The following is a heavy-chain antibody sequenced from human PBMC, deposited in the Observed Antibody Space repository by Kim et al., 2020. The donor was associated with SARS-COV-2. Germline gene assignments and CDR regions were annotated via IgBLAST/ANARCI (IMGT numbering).Heavy chain of an antibody. J-gene: IGHJ4*02. CDR3: ARGLRRFGASPPYY. Sequence: SETLSLTCAVYGGSFSGYYWSWIRQPPGKGLEWIGEINHSGSTNYNPSLKSRVTISVDTSKNQFSLKLSSVTAADTAVYYCARGLRRFGASPPYYWGQGTLVTVSS. CDR1: GGSFSGYY. V-gene: IGHV4-34*01. D-gene: IGHD3-10*01. CDR2: INHSGST.